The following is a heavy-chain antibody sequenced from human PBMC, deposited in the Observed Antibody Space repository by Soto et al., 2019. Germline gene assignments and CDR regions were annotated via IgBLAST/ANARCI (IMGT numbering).Heavy chain of an antibody. CDR3: ARTSIFGVVLNAFDI. D-gene: IGHD3-3*01. CDR1: GGSFSVGGYY. V-gene: IGHV4-31*03. Sequence: SETLSLTCTVSGGSFSVGGYYWSWIRQHPVKGREWMGYISYSGSTKYKPSLESRITISVETSKNPFSLRLTSVTAADTAIYFCARTSIFGVVLNAFDIWGQGTLVTVS. CDR2: ISYSGST. J-gene: IGHJ3*02.